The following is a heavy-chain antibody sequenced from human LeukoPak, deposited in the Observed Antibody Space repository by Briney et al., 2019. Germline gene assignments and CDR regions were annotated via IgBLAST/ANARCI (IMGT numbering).Heavy chain of an antibody. Sequence: GASVKVSCKASGYTFTNYGVSWVRQAPGQGLEWMGWISASSGETNFPQSFQDRVTMTTDTSTSTAYMELRSLSPEDTAVYYCASATYYHITAMYWGQGTLVTVSS. CDR3: ASATYYHITAMY. CDR2: ISASSGET. D-gene: IGHD5-18*01. CDR1: GYTFTNYG. J-gene: IGHJ4*02. V-gene: IGHV1-18*01.